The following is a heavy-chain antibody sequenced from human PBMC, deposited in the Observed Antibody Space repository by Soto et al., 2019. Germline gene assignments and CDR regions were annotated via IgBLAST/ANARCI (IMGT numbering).Heavy chain of an antibody. Sequence: QVQLVQSGAEVKKPGASVTVSCKASGYTFTNHGISWVRQTPGHGLEWMGWIGADNRDTNYAQNIQGRLTMTSDTATNPASLELRSLESDDTAVYYCARDISYGSVTAYGYWGQGTRVTVSS. CDR1: GYTFTNHG. V-gene: IGHV1-18*01. J-gene: IGHJ4*02. D-gene: IGHD3-10*01. CDR3: ARDISYGSVTAYGY. CDR2: IGADNRDT.